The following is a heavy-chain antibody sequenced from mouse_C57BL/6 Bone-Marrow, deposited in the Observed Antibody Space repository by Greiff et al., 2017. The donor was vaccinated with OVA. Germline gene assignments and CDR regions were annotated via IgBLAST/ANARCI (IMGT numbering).Heavy chain of an antibody. J-gene: IGHJ4*01. CDR2: IHPNSGST. Sequence: QVQLQQPGAELVKPGASVKMSCKASGYTFTSYWMHWVKQRPGQGLEWIGMIHPNSGSTNYNEKFKSKATLTVDKSSSTAYMQLSSLTSEDSAVYDCARTHYGSSFNAMDYWGQGTSVTVSS. V-gene: IGHV1-64*01. CDR1: GYTFTSYW. D-gene: IGHD1-1*01. CDR3: ARTHYGSSFNAMDY.